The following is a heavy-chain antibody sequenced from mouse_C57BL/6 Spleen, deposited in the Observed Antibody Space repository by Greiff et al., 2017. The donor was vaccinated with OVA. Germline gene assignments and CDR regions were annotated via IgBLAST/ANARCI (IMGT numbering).Heavy chain of an antibody. D-gene: IGHD2-3*01. V-gene: IGHV1-72*01. CDR2: IDPNSGGT. Sequence: QVQLQQPGAELVKPGASVKLSCKASGYTFTSYWMHWVQQRPGRGLAWIGRIDPNSGGTKYNEKFKSKATLTVAKPSRTAYMQLSSLTSEDAAVYYCARGYDSYYPAWFSDWGQGTLVTVSA. J-gene: IGHJ3*01. CDR3: ARGYDSYYPAWFSD. CDR1: GYTFTSYW.